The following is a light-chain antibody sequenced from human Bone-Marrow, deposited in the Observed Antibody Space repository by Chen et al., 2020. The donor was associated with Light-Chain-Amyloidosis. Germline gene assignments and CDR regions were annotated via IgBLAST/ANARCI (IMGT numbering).Light chain of an antibody. Sequence: QSVLAQPPAVSGAPGQTVTISCTGSSSNIGAGYNVHWYQQLPGTVPKLLIYDNNNRPSGVPDRFSGSQSGTSASLSITGLQAHDEADYYCQSFGGTRRGAVVFGGGTTLTVL. J-gene: IGLJ2*01. CDR1: SSNIGAGYN. CDR2: DNN. V-gene: IGLV1-40*01. CDR3: QSFGGTRRGAVV.